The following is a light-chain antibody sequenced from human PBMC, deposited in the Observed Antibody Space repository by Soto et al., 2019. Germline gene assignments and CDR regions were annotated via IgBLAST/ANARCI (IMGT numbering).Light chain of an antibody. CDR3: HQYENWPQT. CDR1: QSIRRN. V-gene: IGKV3-15*01. Sequence: EILMTQSPSTLSVSPGERATLSCRASQSIRRNLAWYQQKLGQAPRLLIYRASTRATGIPARFSGSGSGTEFTLTISSLQSEDFELYYCHQYENWPQTFGQGTKVDIK. J-gene: IGKJ1*01. CDR2: RAS.